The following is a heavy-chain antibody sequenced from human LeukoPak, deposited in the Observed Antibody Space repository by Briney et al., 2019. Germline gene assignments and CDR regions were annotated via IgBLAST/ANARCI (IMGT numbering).Heavy chain of an antibody. D-gene: IGHD4-23*01. CDR2: ISYSGYT. V-gene: IGHV4-59*01. CDR3: ARGRNDNGGMFFDS. Sequence: SETLSLTCIVSGGSIRSYYWNWIRQPPGKGLEWVGFISYSGYTSYSPSLKSRVAISVDTSKSQFSLRLNSMTAADTAIYYCARGRNDNGGMFFDSWAQGNLVTVSS. J-gene: IGHJ4*02. CDR1: GGSIRSYY.